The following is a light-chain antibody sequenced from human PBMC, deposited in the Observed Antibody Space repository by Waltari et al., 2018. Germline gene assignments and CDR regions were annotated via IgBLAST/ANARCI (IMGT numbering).Light chain of an antibody. CDR2: DVN. CDR3: SSYTTTSTYV. J-gene: IGLJ1*01. CDR1: SSDICRYYY. V-gene: IGLV2-14*03. Sequence: QSPLTQPASVSGSPGQSITISCTGTSSDICRYYYVPWYQHHPGKAPKLMIFDVNERPSGVSNRFSGSKTGNAASLTISGLQAEDEAHYYCSSYTTTSTYVFGAGTKVTVL.